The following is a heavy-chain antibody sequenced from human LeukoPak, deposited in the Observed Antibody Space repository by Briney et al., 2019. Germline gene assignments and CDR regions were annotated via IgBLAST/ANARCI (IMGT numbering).Heavy chain of an antibody. CDR2: INPNSGGT. V-gene: IGHV1-2*02. CDR3: AREGIAVAPSYFDY. CDR1: GYTFTYYY. D-gene: IGHD6-19*01. J-gene: IGHJ4*02. Sequence: ASVKVSCKASGYTFTYYYIHWVRQAPGQGLEWMGWINPNSGGTNYAQKFQGRVTMTRDTSISTAYMELSRLRSDDTAVYYCAREGIAVAPSYFDYWGQGTLVTVSS.